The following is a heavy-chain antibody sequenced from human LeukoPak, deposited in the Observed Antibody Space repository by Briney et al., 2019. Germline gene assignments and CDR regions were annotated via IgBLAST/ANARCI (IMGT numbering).Heavy chain of an antibody. CDR1: GYTFTIYG. CDR2: ISAYNGNT. J-gene: IGHJ4*02. V-gene: IGHV1-18*01. Sequence: ASVKVSYKASGYTFTIYGISWGRQAPGQGLEWMGWISAYNGNTNYAQKLQGRVTMTTDTSTSTAYMELRSLRSDDTAVYYCARDVLAHRRMITMVRGVSPPCYWGQGTLVTVSS. CDR3: ARDVLAHRRMITMVRGVSPPCY. D-gene: IGHD3-10*01.